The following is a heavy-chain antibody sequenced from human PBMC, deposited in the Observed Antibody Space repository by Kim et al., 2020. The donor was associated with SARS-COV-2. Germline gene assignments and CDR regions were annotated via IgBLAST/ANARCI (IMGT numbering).Heavy chain of an antibody. CDR3: ASALGH. CDR2: YTGGRT. J-gene: IGHJ4*02. Sequence: YTGGRTNYNPSLRGRITMSVEMSKNQLSLKLSSVTAADTAVYYCASALGHWGQGTLVTVSS. V-gene: IGHV4-4*07. D-gene: IGHD3-16*02.